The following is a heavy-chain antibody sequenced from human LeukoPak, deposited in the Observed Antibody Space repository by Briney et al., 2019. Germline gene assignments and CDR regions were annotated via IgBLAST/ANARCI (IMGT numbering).Heavy chain of an antibody. J-gene: IGHJ5*02. CDR3: ARHVGSSSWAAGP. Sequence: PSETLSLTCTVSGGSISNYYWSWIRQPPGKGLEWIGYIYYSGSTNYNPSLKGRVTISVDTSKNQFSLKLSSVTAADTAVYYCARHVGSSSWAAGPWGQGTLVTVSS. V-gene: IGHV4-59*08. D-gene: IGHD6-13*01. CDR1: GGSISNYY. CDR2: IYYSGST.